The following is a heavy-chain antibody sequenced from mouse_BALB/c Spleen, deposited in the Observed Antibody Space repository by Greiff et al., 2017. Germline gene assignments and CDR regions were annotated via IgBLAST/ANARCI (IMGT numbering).Heavy chain of an antibody. D-gene: IGHD4-1*01. CDR3: ARNCVYFAY. CDR2: INPSNGRT. Sequence: QVQLQQPGAELVKPGASVKLSCKASGYTFTSYWMHWVKQRPGKGLEWIGEINPSNGRTNYNEKFKSKATLTVDKSSSTAYMQLSSLTSEDSAVYYCARNCVYFAYWGQGTTLTVSA. V-gene: IGHV1S81*02. CDR1: GYTFTSYW. J-gene: IGHJ2*01.